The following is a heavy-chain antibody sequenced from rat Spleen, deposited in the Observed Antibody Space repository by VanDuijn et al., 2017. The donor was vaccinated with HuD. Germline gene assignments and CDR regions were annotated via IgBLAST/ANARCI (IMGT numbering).Heavy chain of an antibody. CDR1: GFTFSNYD. V-gene: IGHV5-29*01. CDR2: TNYDGSST. Sequence: EVQLVESGGGLVQPGRSMKLSCAASGFTFSNYDMAWVRQAPTKGLEWVATTNYDGSSTYYRDSVKGRFTISRDNAKSTLYLQMDSLRSEDTATYYCTRCWDAWGQGASVTVSS. CDR3: TRCWDA. J-gene: IGHJ4*01.